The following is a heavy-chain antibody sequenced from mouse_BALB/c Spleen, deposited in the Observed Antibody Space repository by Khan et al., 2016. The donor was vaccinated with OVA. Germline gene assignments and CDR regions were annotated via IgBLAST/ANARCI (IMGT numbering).Heavy chain of an antibody. D-gene: IGHD2-1*01. J-gene: IGHJ3*01. V-gene: IGHV1S132*01. CDR2: IFPGTGTT. Sequence: QVQLQQSGAELAKPGASVKLSCRTSGYTFTNYWIQWVKQRPGQGLGWIGEIFPGTGTTYYNENFKGKATLTIATSSSTVYMLLSSLTSEVSAVYFCARGYFGNYDFAYWGQGTLVTVSA. CDR1: GYTFTNYW. CDR3: ARGYFGNYDFAY.